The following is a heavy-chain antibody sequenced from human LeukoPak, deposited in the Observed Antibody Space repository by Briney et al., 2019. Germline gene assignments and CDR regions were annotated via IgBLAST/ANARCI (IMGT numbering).Heavy chain of an antibody. D-gene: IGHD2-21*02. CDR2: IYYSGST. CDR1: GGSISSYY. J-gene: IGHJ3*02. CDR3: ARRGGDSPGAFDI. V-gene: IGHV4-59*08. Sequence: PSETLSLTCTVSGGSISSYYWSWIRQPPGKGLEWIGYIYYSGSTNYNPSLKSRVTILVDTSKNQFSLKLSSVTAADTAVYYCARRGGDSPGAFDIWGQGTMVTVSS.